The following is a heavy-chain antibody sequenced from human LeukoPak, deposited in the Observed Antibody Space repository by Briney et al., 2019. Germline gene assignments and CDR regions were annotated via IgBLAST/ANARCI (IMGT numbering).Heavy chain of an antibody. V-gene: IGHV1-2*02. CDR3: ARDRVPFYSSTFKDYYLQYGLDV. Sequence: GASVKVSCKASGYTFTGHYIHWVRQAPGQGLEWMGWINPNSGGTSYAQKFQGRVSVTRDTSISTAYMEVSGLRSDDTALYYCARDRVPFYSSTFKDYYLQYGLDVWGQGTTVTVSS. D-gene: IGHD2/OR15-2a*01. CDR1: GYTFTGHY. J-gene: IGHJ6*02. CDR2: INPNSGGT.